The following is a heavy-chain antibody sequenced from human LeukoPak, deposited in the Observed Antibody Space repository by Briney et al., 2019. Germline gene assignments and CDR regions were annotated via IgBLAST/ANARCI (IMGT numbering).Heavy chain of an antibody. J-gene: IGHJ4*02. CDR3: ARERNLEIAVAGTIFNY. Sequence: GASVKVSCKASGGTFSSYAISWVRQAPGQGLEWTGGIIPIFGTANYAQKFQGRVTITADESTSTAYMELSSLRSEDTAVYYCARERNLEIAVAGTIFNYWGQGTLVTVSS. CDR1: GGTFSSYA. CDR2: IIPIFGTA. V-gene: IGHV1-69*13. D-gene: IGHD6-19*01.